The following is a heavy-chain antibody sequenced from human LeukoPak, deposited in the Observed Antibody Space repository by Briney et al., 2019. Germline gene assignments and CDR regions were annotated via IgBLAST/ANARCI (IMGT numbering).Heavy chain of an antibody. CDR1: GFTFSSYS. Sequence: GGSLRLSCAASGFTFSSYSMNWVRQAPGKGLEWVSFISTSSIYIYYADSLKGRFTMSRDNAKNSLYPLLNSLRAEDTAVYYCAREVVVAATRYMDVWGKGTTVTISS. CDR2: ISTSSIYI. J-gene: IGHJ6*03. V-gene: IGHV3-21*01. CDR3: AREVVVAATRYMDV. D-gene: IGHD2-15*01.